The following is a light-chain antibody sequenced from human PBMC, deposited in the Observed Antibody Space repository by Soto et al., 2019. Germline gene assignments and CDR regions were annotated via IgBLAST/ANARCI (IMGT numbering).Light chain of an antibody. CDR3: QQYGGSPLYT. J-gene: IGKJ2*01. CDR1: QSVSDNF. CDR2: GAS. Sequence: EIVLTQSPGTLSLSPGERATLSCRASQSVSDNFLAWYQQKPGQAPRLLIYGASSRATGIPDRFSGSGSGTDFTLTINRLEPEDFAVYYCQQYGGSPLYTFGQGTNLEIK. V-gene: IGKV3-20*01.